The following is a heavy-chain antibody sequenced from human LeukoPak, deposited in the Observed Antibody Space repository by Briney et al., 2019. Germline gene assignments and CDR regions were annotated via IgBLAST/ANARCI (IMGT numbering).Heavy chain of an antibody. D-gene: IGHD2-15*01. V-gene: IGHV4-59*12. J-gene: IGHJ4*02. CDR3: ARDYCSGGSCKFDY. Sequence: SETLSLTCAVYGGSFSGYYWSWIRQPPGKGLEWIGYIYYSGSTYYNPSLKSRVTMSVDTSKNQFSLKLSSVTAADTAVYYCARDYCSGGSCKFDYWGQGTLVTVSS. CDR2: IYYSGST. CDR1: GGSFSGYY.